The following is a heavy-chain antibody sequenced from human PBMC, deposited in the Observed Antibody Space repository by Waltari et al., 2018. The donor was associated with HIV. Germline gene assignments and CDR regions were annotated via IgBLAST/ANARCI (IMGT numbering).Heavy chain of an antibody. V-gene: IGHV3-30*18. CDR1: GFNFSSYG. Sequence: QEQLVESGGGVVQPGRSLRLSCAASGFNFSSYGMYWVRQAPGKGLDWVGGLANDGNRQENAAAVHGLFTISRDTSTNTRFLQMNSLRSDYTAVDFCVKDPGYSTNWHSFFYYGMDVWGQGTTVTVSS. D-gene: IGHD2-2*01. J-gene: IGHJ6*02. CDR3: VKDPGYSTNWHSFFYYGMDV. CDR2: LANDGNRQ.